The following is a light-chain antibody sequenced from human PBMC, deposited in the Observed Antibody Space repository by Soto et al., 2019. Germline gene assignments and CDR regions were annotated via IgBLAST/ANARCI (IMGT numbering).Light chain of an antibody. J-gene: IGLJ2*01. CDR1: SSDVGGYNY. CDR2: DVN. CDR3: NSDGGTTNYLV. V-gene: IGLV2-8*01. Sequence: QSALTQPPSASGSPGQSVTISCTGTSSDVGGYNYVSWYRQHTGKAPQLIIYDVNKRPSGVPDRFSGSKSGNTASLTVSGLQAEDDADYFFNSDGGTTNYLVFGGGTKVTVL.